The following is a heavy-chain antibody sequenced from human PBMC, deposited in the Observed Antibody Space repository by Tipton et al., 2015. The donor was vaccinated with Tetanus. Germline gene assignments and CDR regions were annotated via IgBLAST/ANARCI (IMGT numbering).Heavy chain of an antibody. CDR3: ARGVYCGGSCRNNWFDP. D-gene: IGHD2-15*01. CDR2: IYYSGST. V-gene: IGHV4-59*12. J-gene: IGHJ5*02. Sequence: TLSLTCTVSGGSISSYYWSWIRQPPGKGLEWIGYIYYSGSTNYNPSLKSRVTISVDTSKNQFSLKLSSVTAADTAVYYCARGVYCGGSCRNNWFDPWGQGTLVTVSS. CDR1: GGSISSYY.